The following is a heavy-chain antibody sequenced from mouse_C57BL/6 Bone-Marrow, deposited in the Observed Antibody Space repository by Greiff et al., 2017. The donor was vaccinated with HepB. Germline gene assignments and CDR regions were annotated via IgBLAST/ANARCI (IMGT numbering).Heavy chain of an antibody. Sequence: QVQLQQSGAELMKPGASVKLSCKATGYTFTGYWIEWIGEILPGSGSTNYNEKFKGKATFTADTSSNTAYMQLSSLTTEDSAIYYCARRNYTSFAYWGQGTLVTVSA. D-gene: IGHD2-12*01. V-gene: IGHV1-9*01. CDR2: ILPGSGST. CDR3: ARRNYTSFAY. J-gene: IGHJ3*01. CDR1: GYTFTGYW.